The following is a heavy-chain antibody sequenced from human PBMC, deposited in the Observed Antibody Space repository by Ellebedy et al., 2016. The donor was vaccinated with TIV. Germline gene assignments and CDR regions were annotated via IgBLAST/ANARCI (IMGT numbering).Heavy chain of an antibody. CDR1: GFTFSSYS. D-gene: IGHD6-19*01. Sequence: GGSLRLXXAASGFTFSSYSMNWVRQAPGKGLEWVGRIKSKTDGGTTDYAAPVKGRFTISRDDSKNTLYLQMNSLKTEDTAVYYCTTDQWLVQDNWGQGTLVTVSS. J-gene: IGHJ4*02. CDR2: IKSKTDGGTT. CDR3: TTDQWLVQDN. V-gene: IGHV3-15*07.